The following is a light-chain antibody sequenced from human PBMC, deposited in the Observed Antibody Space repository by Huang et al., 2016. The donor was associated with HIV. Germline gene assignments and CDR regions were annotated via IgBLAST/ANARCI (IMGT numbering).Light chain of an antibody. CDR1: QTIGTY. CDR3: QRRRSWPLT. V-gene: IGKV3-11*01. Sequence: EVVLTQSPPTLSLFPGETATLSCRASQTIGTYVAWYQQRPGQGPRLLIYDGSNRAAGVPARISGAGSGTTGTLSMSGLESEDFGVYYCQRRRSWPLTFGGGTKVEV. J-gene: IGKJ4*01. CDR2: DGS.